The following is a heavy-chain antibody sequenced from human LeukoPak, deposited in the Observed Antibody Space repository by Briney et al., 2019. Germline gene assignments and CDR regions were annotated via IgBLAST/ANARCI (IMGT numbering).Heavy chain of an antibody. CDR1: GYTLTELS. V-gene: IGHV1-24*01. J-gene: IGHJ6*03. Sequence: ASVKVSCDVSGYTLTELSMHWVRQAPGKGLEWMGGFDPEDGETIYAQKFQGRVTITADKSTSTAYMELSSLRSEDTAVYYCARGGYDFWSDTRPHYYYYYMDVWGKGTTVTVSS. CDR3: ARGGYDFWSDTRPHYYYYYMDV. CDR2: FDPEDGET. D-gene: IGHD3-3*01.